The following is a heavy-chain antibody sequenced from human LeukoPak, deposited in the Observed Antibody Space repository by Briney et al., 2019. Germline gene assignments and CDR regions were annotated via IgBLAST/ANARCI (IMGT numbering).Heavy chain of an antibody. CDR1: AFTFSNCW. CDR2: INQDGGEK. CDR3: ATERRGSSWHDGKEAFDH. Sequence: GGSLKLSCVASAFTFSNCWMSWVRQTPGRGLEWVANINQDGGEKYYADSVKGRFTITRDNAKNSLYLQINSLRAEDTAVYYCATERRGSSWHDGKEAFDHWGQGTLVAVSS. J-gene: IGHJ4*02. V-gene: IGHV3-7*01. D-gene: IGHD6-13*01.